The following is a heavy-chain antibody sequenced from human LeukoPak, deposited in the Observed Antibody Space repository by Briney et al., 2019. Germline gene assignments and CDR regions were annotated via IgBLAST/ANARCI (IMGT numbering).Heavy chain of an antibody. V-gene: IGHV3-30*04. CDR3: ANARRDCSGGSCYRGYYYYGMDV. J-gene: IGHJ6*02. Sequence: PGRSLRHSRAASGFTFSSYAMHWVRQAPGKGLEWVAVISYDGSNKYYADSVKGRSTISRDNSKNTLYLQMNSLRAEDTAVYYCANARRDCSGGSCYRGYYYYGMDVWGQGTTVTVSS. CDR2: ISYDGSNK. CDR1: GFTFSSYA. D-gene: IGHD2-15*01.